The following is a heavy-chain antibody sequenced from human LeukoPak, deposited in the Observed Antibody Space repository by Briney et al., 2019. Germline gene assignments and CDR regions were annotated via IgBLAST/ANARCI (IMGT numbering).Heavy chain of an antibody. CDR2: IDPSDSYT. Sequence: GESLKISCKGSGYXFTSYWISWVRQMPGKGLEWRGRIDPSDSYTNHSPSFQGHVTISVDKSISTAYLQWSSLMASDTAMYYCARRVRYGSSWDFDYWGQGTLVTVSS. V-gene: IGHV5-10-1*01. J-gene: IGHJ4*02. CDR1: GYXFTSYW. CDR3: ARRVRYGSSWDFDY. D-gene: IGHD6-13*01.